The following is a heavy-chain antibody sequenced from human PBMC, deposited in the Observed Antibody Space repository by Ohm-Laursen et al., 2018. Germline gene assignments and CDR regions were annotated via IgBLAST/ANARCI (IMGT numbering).Heavy chain of an antibody. CDR3: AKDFTVTTTGLWDY. Sequence: SLRLSCAASGSTCSDYAIHWVRQPPGRGLEWVSGVSWNSGSIGYADSVKGRFTISRDNAKNSLYLQMNSLRAEDTALYYCAKDFTVTTTGLWDYWGQGTLVTVSS. V-gene: IGHV3-9*01. D-gene: IGHD4-17*01. CDR2: VSWNSGSI. J-gene: IGHJ4*02. CDR1: GSTCSDYA.